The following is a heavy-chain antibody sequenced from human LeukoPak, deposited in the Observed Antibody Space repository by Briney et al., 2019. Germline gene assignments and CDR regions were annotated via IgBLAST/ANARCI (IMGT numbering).Heavy chain of an antibody. Sequence: ASVKLSCKASGYTFTGYYMHWVRQAPGQVLEWMGWINPNSGGTNYAQKFQGRVTMTRDTSISTAYMELSRLRSDDTAVYYCARLGYCSGSHCLDDYWGQGTLVTVSS. D-gene: IGHD2-15*01. J-gene: IGHJ4*02. CDR1: GYTFTGYY. V-gene: IGHV1-2*02. CDR2: INPNSGGT. CDR3: ARLGYCSGSHCLDDY.